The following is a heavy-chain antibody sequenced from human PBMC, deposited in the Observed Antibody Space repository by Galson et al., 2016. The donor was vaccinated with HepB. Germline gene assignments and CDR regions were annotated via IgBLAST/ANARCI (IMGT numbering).Heavy chain of an antibody. CDR1: GGSISSGSYY. CDR2: IYSSGST. Sequence: TLSLTCTVSGGSISSGSYYWNWIRQPAGKGLEWIGRIYSSGSTNYNPSLKSRVTISADTSKNQFSLKLSSVTAADTAVNYCAGGGPNDGNSFGSRAFDIWGQGTMVTVSS. CDR3: AGGGPNDGNSFGSRAFDI. D-gene: IGHD5-18*01. V-gene: IGHV4-61*02. J-gene: IGHJ3*02.